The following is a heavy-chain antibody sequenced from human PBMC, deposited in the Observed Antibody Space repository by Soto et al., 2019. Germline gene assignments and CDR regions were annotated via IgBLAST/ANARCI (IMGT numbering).Heavy chain of an antibody. Sequence: PGGSLRLSCAASGFTFDDYGMSWVRQAPGKGLEWVSGINWNGGSTGYADSVKGRFTISRDNAKNSLYLQMNSLRAEDTALYYCARGLILNYYYGMDVWGQGTTVTVSS. CDR2: INWNGGST. CDR1: GFTFDDYG. J-gene: IGHJ6*02. CDR3: ARGLILNYYYGMDV. V-gene: IGHV3-20*04.